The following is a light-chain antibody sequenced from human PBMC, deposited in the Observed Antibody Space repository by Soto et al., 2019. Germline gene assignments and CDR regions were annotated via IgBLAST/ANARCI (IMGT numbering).Light chain of an antibody. CDR1: QSVLYRSNNKNY. CDR2: WAS. V-gene: IGKV4-1*01. J-gene: IGKJ1*01. Sequence: DIVMTQSPDSLAVSLGERATINCKSSQSVLYRSNNKNYLAWYQQKPGQPPKLLIYWASTRESGVPDRFSGSGSGTNFTLTISSLQAEDVAVYYCQQCGSSPETFGQGTKVDIK. CDR3: QQCGSSPET.